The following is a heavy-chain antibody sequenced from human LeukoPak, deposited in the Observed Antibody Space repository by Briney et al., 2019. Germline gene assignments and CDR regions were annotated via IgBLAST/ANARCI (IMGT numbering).Heavy chain of an antibody. Sequence: SETLSLTCSVSGGSISSSSYCWAWVRQPPGKGLEWIGSIYYSGTTFYNPSLKSRVTISTDTPKNQFSLSLISVTASDTAVYYCARPISQAFDVWGQGTLVSASS. V-gene: IGHV4-39*01. J-gene: IGHJ3*01. CDR1: GGSISSSSYC. CDR3: ARPISQAFDV. D-gene: IGHD3-3*02. CDR2: IYYSGTT.